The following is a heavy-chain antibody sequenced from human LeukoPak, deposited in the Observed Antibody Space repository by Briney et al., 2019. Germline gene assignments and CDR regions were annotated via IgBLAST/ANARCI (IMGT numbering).Heavy chain of an antibody. J-gene: IGHJ5*02. CDR3: AKDLSRAVAADWFDP. CDR2: ISGSGGST. Sequence: PGGSLRLSCAVSGITFSNYAMSWVRQAPGKGLEWVSAISGSGGSTFYADSVKGRFTISRDNSNNALYLQMSSLRAADTAVYYCAKDLSRAVAADWFDPGDQGSLVTVSS. V-gene: IGHV3-23*01. CDR1: GITFSNYA. D-gene: IGHD6-19*01.